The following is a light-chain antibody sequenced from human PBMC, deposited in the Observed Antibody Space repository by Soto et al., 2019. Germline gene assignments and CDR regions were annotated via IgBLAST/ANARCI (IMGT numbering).Light chain of an antibody. J-gene: IGKJ2*01. CDR1: QDISNY. Sequence: DIQMTQSPSSLSASVGDRVTITCQASQDISNYLNWYQQKPGKPPKLLIYDASNLETGVPSRFSGSGSGTDFTFTISSLQPEDIATYYCQQYVNLPYTFGQGTKLEIK. CDR2: DAS. CDR3: QQYVNLPYT. V-gene: IGKV1-33*01.